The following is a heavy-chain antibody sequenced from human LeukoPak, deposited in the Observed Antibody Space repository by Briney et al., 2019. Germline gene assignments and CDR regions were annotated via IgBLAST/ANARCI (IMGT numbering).Heavy chain of an antibody. CDR1: GFTFSRCG. CDR2: IRSDASIK. CDR3: AKDYFDTSGYFRVPHVFDF. Sequence: GGSLRLSCAAAGFTFSRCGMHWGRQASGKGLKWVAFIRSDASIKYYADSVKGRFTISRDNSKNTLYLQMNSLRAEDTTLYYCAKDYFDTSGYFRVPHVFDFWGQGTLVTVSS. J-gene: IGHJ4*02. D-gene: IGHD3-22*01. V-gene: IGHV3-30*02.